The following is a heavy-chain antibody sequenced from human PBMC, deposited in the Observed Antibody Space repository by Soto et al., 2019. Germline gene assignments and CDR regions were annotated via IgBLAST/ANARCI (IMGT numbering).Heavy chain of an antibody. Sequence: QVQLVESGGGVVQPGRSLRLSCAASGFTFSSYGMHWVRQAPGKGLEWVAVISYDGSNKYYADSVKGRFTISRDNSKNTLYLQMNSLRAEDTAVYYCAKDRKTTVTTVGYYYYYGMDVWGQGTTVTVSS. V-gene: IGHV3-30*18. J-gene: IGHJ6*02. CDR2: ISYDGSNK. D-gene: IGHD4-17*01. CDR1: GFTFSSYG. CDR3: AKDRKTTVTTVGYYYYYGMDV.